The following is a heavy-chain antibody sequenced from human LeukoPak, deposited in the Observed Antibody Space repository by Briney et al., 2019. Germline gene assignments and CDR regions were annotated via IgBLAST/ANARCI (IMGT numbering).Heavy chain of an antibody. CDR2: LSGSVITT. D-gene: IGHD6-19*01. J-gene: IGHJ4*01. Sequence: GGSLRLSCAASGFTFSNSAMSWVRQAPGKGLEWVSTLSGSVITTYYADAVKGRFTISRDNSKNTLSLQMNSLRAEDTAVYHCAKGIYSSGWRYFDYWGHGTLVTVSS. CDR3: AKGIYSSGWRYFDY. V-gene: IGHV3-23*01. CDR1: GFTFSNSA.